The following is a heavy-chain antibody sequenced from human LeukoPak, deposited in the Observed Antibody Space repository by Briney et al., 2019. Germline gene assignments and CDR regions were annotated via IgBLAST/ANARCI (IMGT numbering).Heavy chain of an antibody. CDR2: INPNSGGT. D-gene: IGHD3-22*01. CDR3: ARGLVYYDSSLFDY. V-gene: IGHV1-2*02. CDR1: GYTFTAYY. Sequence: ASVKVSCKASGYTFTAYYMHWVRQAPGQGLEWMGWINPNSGGTNYAQKFQGRVTMTRDTSISTAYMELRSLRSDDTAVYYCARGLVYYDSSLFDYWGQGTLVTVSS. J-gene: IGHJ4*02.